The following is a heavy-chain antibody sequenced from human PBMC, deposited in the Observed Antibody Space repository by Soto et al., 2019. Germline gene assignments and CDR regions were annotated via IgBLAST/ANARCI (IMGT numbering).Heavy chain of an antibody. CDR1: GYTFTSHG. V-gene: IGHV1-18*04. CDR3: ARDMFESSGYSFGPLSH. J-gene: IGHJ4*02. CDR2: ISTYNVNT. D-gene: IGHD3-22*01. Sequence: XVKVSCNSSGYTFTSHGISWVRQAPGQGLEWMGWISTYNVNTNYAQKFQGRVTMTTDTFTSRAYMELRSLRSEDTAVYYCARDMFESSGYSFGPLSHWGQGSVVTVSS.